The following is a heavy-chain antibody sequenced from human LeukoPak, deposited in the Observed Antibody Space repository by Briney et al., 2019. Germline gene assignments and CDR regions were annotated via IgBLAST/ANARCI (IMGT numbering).Heavy chain of an antibody. Sequence: GRSLRLSCAASGFTFSSYAMHWVRQAPGKGLEWVAVISYDGSNKYYADSVKGRFTISRDNSKNTLYLQMNSLRAEDTAVYYCARPAMEYWYPSGDWFDPWGQGTLVTVSS. CDR3: ARPAMEYWYPSGDWFDP. J-gene: IGHJ5*02. V-gene: IGHV3-30-3*01. CDR1: GFTFSSYA. D-gene: IGHD2-8*01. CDR2: ISYDGSNK.